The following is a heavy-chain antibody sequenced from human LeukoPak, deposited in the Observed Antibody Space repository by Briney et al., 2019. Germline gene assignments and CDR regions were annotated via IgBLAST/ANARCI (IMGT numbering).Heavy chain of an antibody. V-gene: IGHV3-23*01. CDR1: GFSFRDYA. D-gene: IGHD6-19*01. Sequence: GGSLRLSCAASGFSFRDYAMTWVRQAPGKGLEWVSTVSGGAEATYYADSVKGRFAISRDNSKSALYLQMNSLRAEDTAIYYCAKDTPLTAYTSGWSNNCFDYWGQGTPVTVSS. J-gene: IGHJ4*02. CDR2: VSGGAEAT. CDR3: AKDTPLTAYTSGWSNNCFDY.